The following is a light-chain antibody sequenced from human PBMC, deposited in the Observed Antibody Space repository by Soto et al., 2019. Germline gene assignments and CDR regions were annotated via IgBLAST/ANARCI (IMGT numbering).Light chain of an antibody. J-gene: IGKJ1*01. CDR3: QHYNSFSKT. V-gene: IGKV1-5*03. CDR1: DNIVHW. CDR2: KAA. Sequence: DIQITQSPSTLSASVGDRVAITCRASDNIVHWVAWYQQKPGKAPKLLIYKAANLADEVPSRFAGSGSGTDFTLTITRLQPDDFETYYCQHYNSFSKTFGQGTKVDIK.